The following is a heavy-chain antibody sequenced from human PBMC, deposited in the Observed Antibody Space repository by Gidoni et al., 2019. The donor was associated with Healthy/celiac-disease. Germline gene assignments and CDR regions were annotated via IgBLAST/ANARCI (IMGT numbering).Heavy chain of an antibody. CDR2: MNPNSGNT. CDR3: ARKWYDFWSGYYTGFDY. D-gene: IGHD3-3*01. V-gene: IGHV1-8*01. CDR1: GYTFTSYD. J-gene: IGHJ4*02. Sequence: QVQLVQSGAEVKKPGASVKVSCKASGYTFTSYDINWVRQATGQGLEWMGWMNPNSGNTGYAQKFQGRVTMTRNTSISTAYMELSSLRSEDTAVYYCARKWYDFWSGYYTGFDYWGQGTLVTVSS.